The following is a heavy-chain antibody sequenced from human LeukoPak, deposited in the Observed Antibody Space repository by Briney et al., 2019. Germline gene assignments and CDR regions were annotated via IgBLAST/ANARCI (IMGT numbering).Heavy chain of an antibody. CDR1: GGTFSSYA. J-gene: IGHJ5*02. Sequence: SVPVSCKASGGTFSSYASSWVRQPPGQGLEWMGGIFHSFGTENYAQKFQGRVTITADESTSTGYMELSSLRSEETGVYYCASSPDRYCSGGSCYINRQLWLQPWGQGTLVTVSS. CDR3: ASSPDRYCSGGSCYINRQLWLQP. CDR2: IFHSFGTE. D-gene: IGHD2-15*01. V-gene: IGHV1-69*13.